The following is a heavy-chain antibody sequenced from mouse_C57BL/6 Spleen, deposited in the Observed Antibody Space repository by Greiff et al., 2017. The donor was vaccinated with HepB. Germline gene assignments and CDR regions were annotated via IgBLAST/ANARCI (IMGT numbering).Heavy chain of an antibody. J-gene: IGHJ1*03. D-gene: IGHD2-3*01. CDR3: AREVDGYYRGYFDV. CDR1: GYTFTSYW. Sequence: VQLQQSGAELVKPGASVKMSCKASGYTFTSYWITWVKQRPGQGLEWIGDIYPGSGSTNYNEKFKSKATLTVDTSSSTAYMQLSSLTSEDSAVYYCAREVDGYYRGYFDVWGTGTTVTVSS. CDR2: IYPGSGST. V-gene: IGHV1-55*01.